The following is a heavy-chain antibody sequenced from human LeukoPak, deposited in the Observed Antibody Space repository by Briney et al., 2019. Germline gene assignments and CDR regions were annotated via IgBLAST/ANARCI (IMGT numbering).Heavy chain of an antibody. Sequence: SVKVSCKASGGTFSSYTISWVRQAPGQGLEWMGRIIPILGIANCAQKFQGRVTITADKSTSTAYMELSSLRSEDTAVYYCARGAIAARGGTENYWGQGTLVTVSS. CDR2: IIPILGIA. V-gene: IGHV1-69*02. CDR1: GGTFSSYT. D-gene: IGHD6-6*01. CDR3: ARGAIAARGGTENY. J-gene: IGHJ4*02.